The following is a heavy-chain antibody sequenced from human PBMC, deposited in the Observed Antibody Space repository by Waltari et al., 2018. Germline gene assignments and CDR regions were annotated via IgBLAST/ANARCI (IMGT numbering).Heavy chain of an antibody. CDR3: ARDQWFAFDI. J-gene: IGHJ3*02. CDR1: GFTLSCYW. Sequence: EVQLLESGGGLVQPGGSLRPSCAAAGFTLSCYWMSWVRQAPGKGLEWVANIKKDGSEEYYVDSVRGRFTISRDNAKNSLYLQMNSLRPEDTAVYYCARDQWFAFDIWGQGTMVTVSS. V-gene: IGHV3-7*01. CDR2: IKKDGSEE. D-gene: IGHD3-22*01.